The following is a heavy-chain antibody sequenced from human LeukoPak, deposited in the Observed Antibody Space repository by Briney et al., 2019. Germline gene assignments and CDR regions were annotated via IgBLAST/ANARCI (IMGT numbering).Heavy chain of an antibody. D-gene: IGHD1-1*01. CDR2: IYTSGST. CDR3: ATEVAGY. J-gene: IGHJ4*02. Sequence: SQTLSLTCTVSGGSISSGSYYWSWIRQPAGKGLEWIGRIYTSGSTNYNPSLKSRVTISVDRSKNQFSLKLSSVTAADTAVYYCATEVAGYWGQGTLVTVSS. CDR1: GGSISSGSYY. V-gene: IGHV4-61*02.